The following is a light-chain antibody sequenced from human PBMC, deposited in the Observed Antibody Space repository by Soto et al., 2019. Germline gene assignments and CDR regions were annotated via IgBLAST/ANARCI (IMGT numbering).Light chain of an antibody. V-gene: IGKV3-15*01. CDR2: GAS. CDR1: QRIDSS. Sequence: EVVMTQSPATLSVSPGETATLSCRANQRIDSSVAWYQQIPGQPPRLLIFGASTKVTDIPARFSGSGSGTEFTLTISSLQSEDFRVYYCQQYHRWPITFGQGTRLEI. CDR3: QQYHRWPIT. J-gene: IGKJ5*01.